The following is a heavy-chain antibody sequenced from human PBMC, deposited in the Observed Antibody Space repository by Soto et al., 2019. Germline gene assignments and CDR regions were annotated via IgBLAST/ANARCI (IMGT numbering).Heavy chain of an antibody. J-gene: IGHJ4*02. CDR1: GFSFSTYE. CDR3: ANHYRGYDYRIDY. V-gene: IGHV3-23*01. Sequence: HPGGSLRLSCAASGFSFSTYEMMWVRQAPGKGLEWVSAISGSGGSTYYADSVKGRFTISRDNSKNTLYLQMNSLRAEDTAVYYCANHYRGYDYRIDYWGQGTLVTVSS. CDR2: ISGSGGST. D-gene: IGHD5-12*01.